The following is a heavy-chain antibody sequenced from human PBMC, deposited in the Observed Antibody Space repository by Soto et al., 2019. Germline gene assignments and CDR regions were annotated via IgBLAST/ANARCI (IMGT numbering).Heavy chain of an antibody. D-gene: IGHD3-22*01. J-gene: IGHJ4*02. Sequence: ESLLHTCRESGGSISSDYFSCIRQPPGKGLEWIGYIYYSGSTNYNPSLKSRVTISVDTSKNQFSLKLSSVTAADTAVYYCARDLYYYDSSGYDYWGQGTLVTVSS. V-gene: IGHV4-59*01. CDR2: IYYSGST. CDR3: ARDLYYYDSSGYDY. CDR1: GGSISSDY.